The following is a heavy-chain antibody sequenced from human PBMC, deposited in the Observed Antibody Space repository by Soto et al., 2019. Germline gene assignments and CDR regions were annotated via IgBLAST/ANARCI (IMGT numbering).Heavy chain of an antibody. V-gene: IGHV4-38-2*01. D-gene: IGHD1-26*01. CDR1: GYSINSGYY. CDR2: IHHRGST. J-gene: IGHJ4*02. CDR3: ARGLGANDGYYFDY. Sequence: PENLPLTCAISGYSINSGYYWGWIRQPPGKGLEWLGSIHHRGSTYYNPSLKSRVTISLDTSKNQFSLRLTSVTAADTAVFYCARGLGANDGYYFDYWGQGALVTVS.